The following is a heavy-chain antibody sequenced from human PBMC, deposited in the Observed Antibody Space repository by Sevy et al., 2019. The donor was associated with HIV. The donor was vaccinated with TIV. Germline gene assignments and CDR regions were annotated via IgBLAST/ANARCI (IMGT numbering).Heavy chain of an antibody. Sequence: GGSLRLSCAASGFTFSKYSMNWVRQPPGKGLEWVSTLSFGCGEINYTDSVKGRFTISRDNSKSSVYLQMNNLRPEDTAVYYCAREGCTKPHDYWGQGILVTVSS. J-gene: IGHJ4*02. CDR2: LSFGCGEI. CDR1: GFTFSKYS. CDR3: AREGCTKPHDY. V-gene: IGHV3-23*01. D-gene: IGHD2-8*01.